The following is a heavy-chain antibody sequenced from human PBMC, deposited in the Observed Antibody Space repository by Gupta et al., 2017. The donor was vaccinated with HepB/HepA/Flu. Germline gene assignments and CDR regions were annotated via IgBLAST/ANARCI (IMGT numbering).Heavy chain of an antibody. V-gene: IGHV3-30*18. CDR1: GFSFSSYG. J-gene: IGHJ6*02. Sequence: QVQLVESGGGVVQPGRSLRLSCAASGFSFSSYGMHWVRQAQGKGLEWVAVISYHGSNKYYADSVKGRFTISRDNSKNTLYLQMNSLRAGDTAVYYCAKGSSSWYYGYYYDMDVWGQGTTVTVSS. D-gene: IGHD6-13*01. CDR2: ISYHGSNK. CDR3: AKGSSSWYYGYYYDMDV.